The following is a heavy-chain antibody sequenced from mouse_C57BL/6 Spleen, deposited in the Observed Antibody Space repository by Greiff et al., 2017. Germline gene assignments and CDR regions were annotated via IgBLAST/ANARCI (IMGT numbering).Heavy chain of an antibody. J-gene: IGHJ4*01. CDR3: ATHSNYGGNYAMDY. Sequence: QQSCKASGYTFTSYWMQWVKQRPGQGLEWIGEIDPSDSYTNYNQKFKGKATLTVDTSSSTAYMQLSSLTSEDSAVYYCATHSNYGGNYAMDYWGQGTSVTVSS. V-gene: IGHV1-50*01. CDR1: GYTFTSYW. D-gene: IGHD2-5*01. CDR2: IDPSDSYT.